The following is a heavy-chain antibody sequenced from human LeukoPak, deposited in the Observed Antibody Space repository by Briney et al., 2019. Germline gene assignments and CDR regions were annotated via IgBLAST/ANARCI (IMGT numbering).Heavy chain of an antibody. CDR1: GGSISSYY. CDR3: ARSAIPAALFDP. CDR2: IYYSGST. D-gene: IGHD2-2*01. Sequence: SETLSLTCTVSGGSISSYYWSWIRQPPGKGLEWIGYIYYSGSTNYNPSLKSRVTISVDTSKNQFSLKLSSVTAADTAVYYCARSAIPAALFDPWGQGTLVTVSS. V-gene: IGHV4-59*08. J-gene: IGHJ5*02.